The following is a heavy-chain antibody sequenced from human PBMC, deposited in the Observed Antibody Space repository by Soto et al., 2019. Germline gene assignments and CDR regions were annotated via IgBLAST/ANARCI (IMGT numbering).Heavy chain of an antibody. CDR2: TRNKANSYTT. CDR3: GVDTMVRGVIITLNY. J-gene: IGHJ4*02. D-gene: IGHD3-10*01. Sequence: GGSLRLSCAASGFTFSDHYMDWVRQAPGKGLEWVGRTRNKANSYTTEYAASVKGRFTISRDDSKNSLYLQMNSLKTEDTAVYYCGVDTMVRGVIITLNYWGQGTLVTVSS. V-gene: IGHV3-72*01. CDR1: GFTFSDHY.